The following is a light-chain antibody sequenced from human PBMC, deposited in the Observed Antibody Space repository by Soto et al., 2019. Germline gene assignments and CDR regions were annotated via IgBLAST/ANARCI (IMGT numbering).Light chain of an antibody. CDR2: EGI. V-gene: IGLV2-23*01. CDR3: YSYAGTTTSV. Sequence: QSALTQPASVSGSPGQSITISCIGTNRDIGGHNLVSWYQQYPGKTPKLIIYEGIKRPSGVSNRFSGSKSGNTASLTISGLQAEDEADYYCYSYAGTTTSVFGTGTKLTVL. CDR1: NRDIGGHNL. J-gene: IGLJ1*01.